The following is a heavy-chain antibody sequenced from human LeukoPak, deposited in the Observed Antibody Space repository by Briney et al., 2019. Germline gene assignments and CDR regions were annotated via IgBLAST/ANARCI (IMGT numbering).Heavy chain of an antibody. CDR1: GFTFSDYA. CDR3: AKGRWSPDY. CDR2: ISDRGGNT. V-gene: IGHV3-23*01. J-gene: IGHJ4*01. D-gene: IGHD1-1*01. Sequence: PGGSLRLSCAASGFTFSDYAMSWVRQAPGKGLEWVSLISDRGGNTYCTDSVKGRFTISRDNSKNSLYLQMNSLRADDTAVYYCAKGRWSPDYWGQGTLVTVSS.